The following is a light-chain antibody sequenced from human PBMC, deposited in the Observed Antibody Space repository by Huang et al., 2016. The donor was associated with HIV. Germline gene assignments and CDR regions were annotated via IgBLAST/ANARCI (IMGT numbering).Light chain of an antibody. CDR3: QQYNNWPRT. CDR2: AAS. CDR1: QRVSSN. J-gene: IGKJ1*01. Sequence: EIVMTQSPATLSVSPGERATLSCRASQRVSSNLAWYQQKPGPAPRLLIYAASTRATCIPARFSGSGSGTEFTLTISSLQSEDFAVYYCQQYNNWPRTFGQGTKVEIK. V-gene: IGKV3-15*01.